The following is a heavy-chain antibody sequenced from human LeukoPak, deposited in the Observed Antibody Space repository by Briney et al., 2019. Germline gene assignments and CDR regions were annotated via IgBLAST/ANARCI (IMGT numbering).Heavy chain of an antibody. CDR1: GGSLTTYY. CDR2: ISTSGTT. V-gene: IGHV4-4*07. Sequence: SETLSLTCTVSGGSLTTYYWSWIRQSAGKGLEWIGHISTSGTTTYNPSLKSRVTMSVDASKNQFSLKLTFVTAADTAVYYCAREATVVGATIIWGQGTLVTVSS. D-gene: IGHD1-26*01. J-gene: IGHJ4*02. CDR3: AREATVVGATII.